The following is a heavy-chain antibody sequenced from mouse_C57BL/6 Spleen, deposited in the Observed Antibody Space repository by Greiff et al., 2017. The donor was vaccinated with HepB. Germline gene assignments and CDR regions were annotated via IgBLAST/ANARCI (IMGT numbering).Heavy chain of an antibody. CDR1: GYTFTGYW. V-gene: IGHV1-9*01. Sequence: VQLQQSGAELMKPGASVKLSCKATGYTFTGYWIEWVKQRPGHGLEWIGEILHGRGSTNYNEKFKGKATFTADTSSNTAYMQLSSLTTEDSAIYYCATWGGTSHANGYWGQGTTLTVSS. D-gene: IGHD3-3*01. CDR2: ILHGRGST. CDR3: ATWGGTSHANGY. J-gene: IGHJ2*01.